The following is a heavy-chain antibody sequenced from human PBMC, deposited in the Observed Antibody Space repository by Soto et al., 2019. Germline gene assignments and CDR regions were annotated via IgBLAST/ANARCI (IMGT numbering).Heavy chain of an antibody. D-gene: IGHD3-22*01. CDR1: GGTFSSYA. V-gene: IGHV1-69*12. CDR3: ARDRYDSSPFGY. CDR2: IIPIFGTA. J-gene: IGHJ4*02. Sequence: QVQLVQSGAEVKKPGSSVKVSCKASGGTFSSYAISWVRQAPGQGLEWMGGIIPIFGTANYAQKFQGRVXMXACXSTSTAYMELSSLRSEATAVYSCARDRYDSSPFGYRGQGTLVTVSS.